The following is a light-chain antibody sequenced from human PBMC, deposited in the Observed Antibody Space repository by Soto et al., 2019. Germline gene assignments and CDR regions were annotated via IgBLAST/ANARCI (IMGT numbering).Light chain of an antibody. V-gene: IGKV3-11*01. CDR2: TAS. CDR1: QNVGLN. J-gene: IGKJ4*01. CDR3: QERGRWPRAT. Sequence: PGESATLSCRASQNVGLNFAWYQQKSGQPPRLLIHTASSRATGIPARFSGSVSQTDFTLTISSLEPEDIAVYYCQERGRWPRATFGGGTKVEMK.